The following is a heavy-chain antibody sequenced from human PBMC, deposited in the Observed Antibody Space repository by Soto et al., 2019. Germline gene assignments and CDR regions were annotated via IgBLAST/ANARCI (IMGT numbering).Heavy chain of an antibody. CDR2: ISYDGSNK. V-gene: IGHV3-30*18. CDR3: AKDGPYDYVWGSYRYIYYFDY. CDR1: GFTFSSYG. D-gene: IGHD3-16*02. Sequence: PGGSLRLSCAASGFTFSSYGMHWVRQAPGKGLEWVAVISYDGSNKYYADSVKGRFTISRDNSKNTLYLQMNSLRAEDTAVYYCAKDGPYDYVWGSYRYIYYFDYWGQGTLVTVSS. J-gene: IGHJ4*02.